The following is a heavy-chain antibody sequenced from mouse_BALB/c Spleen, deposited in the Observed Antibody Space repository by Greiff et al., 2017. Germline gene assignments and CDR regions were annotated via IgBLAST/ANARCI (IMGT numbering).Heavy chain of an antibody. D-gene: IGHD2-1*01. V-gene: IGHV2-9*02. CDR2: IWAGGST. J-gene: IGHJ4*01. Sequence: VQLVESGPGLVAPSQSLSITCTVSGFSLTSYGVHWVRQPPGKGLEWLGVIWAGGSTNYNSALMSRLSISKDNSKSQVFLKMNSLQADDTAMYYCARDRDYYGNYDAMDYWGQGTSVTVSS. CDR3: ARDRDYYGNYDAMDY. CDR1: GFSLTSYG.